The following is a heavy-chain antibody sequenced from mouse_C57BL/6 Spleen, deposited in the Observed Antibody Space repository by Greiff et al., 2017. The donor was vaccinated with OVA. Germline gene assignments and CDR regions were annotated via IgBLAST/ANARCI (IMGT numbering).Heavy chain of an antibody. CDR3: ARGYSGNPFYAMDY. Sequence: QVQLQQPGTELVKPGASVKLSCKASGYKFPCYYMHWVKQRPGQGLEWIGTINTSNGGTNYTEKFKSKATLTVDKSASTAYMQLSSLTSEDSAVNYCARGYSGNPFYAMDYWGQGTSVTVSS. CDR1: GYKFPCYY. V-gene: IGHV1-53*01. CDR2: INTSNGGT. D-gene: IGHD2-1*01. J-gene: IGHJ4*01.